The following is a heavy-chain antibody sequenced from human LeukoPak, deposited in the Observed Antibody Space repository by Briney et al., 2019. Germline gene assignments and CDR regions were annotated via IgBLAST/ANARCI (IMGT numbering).Heavy chain of an antibody. CDR1: GASSSSYY. CDR2: IYYYGRT. CDR3: ARYGPHLGSLNVMDV. D-gene: IGHD3-10*01. V-gene: IGHV4-59*08. J-gene: IGHJ6*02. Sequence: PSETLSLTCTVSGASSSSYYYSWIRHSPGKGLEWIGYIYYYGRTNYKPSLRSRVTISVDASKNQLSLKLSSVTAADTAVYYCARYGPHLGSLNVMDVWGQGTTVTVSS.